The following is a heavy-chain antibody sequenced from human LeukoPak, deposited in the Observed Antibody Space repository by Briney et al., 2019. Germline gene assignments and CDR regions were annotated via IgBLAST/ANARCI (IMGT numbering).Heavy chain of an antibody. CDR2: ISSSSSYI. CDR1: GFTFSSYS. D-gene: IGHD2-2*01. V-gene: IGHV3-21*01. CDR3: ARWGYCSSTSCYDSSDAFDI. J-gene: IGHJ3*02. Sequence: PGGSLRLSCAASGFTFSSYSMNWVRQAPGKGLEWVSSISSSSSYIYYADSVKGRFTISRDNAKSSLYLQMNSLRAEDTAVYCCARWGYCSSTSCYDSSDAFDIWGQGTMVTVSS.